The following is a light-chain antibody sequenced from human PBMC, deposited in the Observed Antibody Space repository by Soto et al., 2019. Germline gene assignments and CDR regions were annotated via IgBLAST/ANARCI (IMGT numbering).Light chain of an antibody. CDR1: QSVSSY. J-gene: IGKJ4*01. Sequence: EIVLTQSPATLSLSPGERATLSCRASQSVSSYLAWYQQKPGQAPRLLIYDASNRATGIPARFSGSGSGTDFTVTISSLEPEDFAVYYCQQRSNWQVTFGGGTTVEIK. CDR2: DAS. CDR3: QQRSNWQVT. V-gene: IGKV3-11*01.